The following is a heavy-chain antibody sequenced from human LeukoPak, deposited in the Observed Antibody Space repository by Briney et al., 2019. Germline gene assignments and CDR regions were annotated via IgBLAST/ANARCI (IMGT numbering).Heavy chain of an antibody. CDR2: INPSGGST. V-gene: IGHV1-46*01. CDR3: ARDLGTMVRGVTYYFDY. J-gene: IGHJ4*02. Sequence: ASVKVSCKASGYTFTSYYMHWVRQAPGQGLEWMGIINPSGGSTSYAQKFQGRVTMTRDTSTSTVYMELSSLRSEGTAVYYCARDLGTMVRGVTYYFDYWGQGTLVTVSS. D-gene: IGHD3-10*01. CDR1: GYTFTSYY.